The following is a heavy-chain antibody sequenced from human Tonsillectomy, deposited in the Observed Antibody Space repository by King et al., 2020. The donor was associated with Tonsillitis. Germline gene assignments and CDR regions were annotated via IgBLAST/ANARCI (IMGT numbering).Heavy chain of an antibody. V-gene: IGHV4-39*02. Sequence: QLQESGPGLVKPSETLSLTCTVSGGPVTHNSFYWGWIRQVPGKGLEWIASIHNSGNTFYNPSLQRLATISTDTSTNQISLKLVSVTAADTAVYYCGRDYGDYIGLFDFWGQGALVTVSS. D-gene: IGHD4-17*01. CDR2: IHNSGNT. CDR3: GRDYGDYIGLFDF. CDR1: GGPVTHNSFY. J-gene: IGHJ4*02.